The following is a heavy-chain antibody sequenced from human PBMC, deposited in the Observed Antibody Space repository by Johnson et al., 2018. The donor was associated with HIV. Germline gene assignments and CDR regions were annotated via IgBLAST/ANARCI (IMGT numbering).Heavy chain of an antibody. CDR3: ARDQADRSSWAFSFDI. V-gene: IGHV3-11*04. D-gene: IGHD6-13*01. Sequence: QVRLVESGGGLVQPGGSLRLSCAASGFTFSDYYMNWIRQAPGKGLEWVSYISSSGSTIYYADSVKGRFTISRDNSKNTVFLQMNSLRSDDTAVYFCARDQADRSSWAFSFDIWGQGTMVIVSS. CDR1: GFTFSDYY. CDR2: ISSSGSTI. J-gene: IGHJ3*02.